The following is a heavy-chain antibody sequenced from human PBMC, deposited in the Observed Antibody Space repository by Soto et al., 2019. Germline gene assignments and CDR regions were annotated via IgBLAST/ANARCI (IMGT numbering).Heavy chain of an antibody. CDR2: IKQDGSEK. CDR3: GRVEGGYYGSGSEGFDY. V-gene: IGHV3-7*01. CDR1: GFTFSNYW. J-gene: IGHJ4*02. D-gene: IGHD3-10*01. Sequence: EVQLVESGGGLVQPGGSLSLSCAASGFTFSNYWMTWVRQAPGKGLEWVANIKQDGSEKYYVDSVKGRSTISRDNAKNSGYLHMDSLRVEGTAVYYCGRVEGGYYGSGSEGFDYWGQGSLVTVSS.